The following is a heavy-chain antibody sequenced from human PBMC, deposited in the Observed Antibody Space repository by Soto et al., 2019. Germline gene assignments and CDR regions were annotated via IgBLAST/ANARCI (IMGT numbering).Heavy chain of an antibody. D-gene: IGHD1-20*01. V-gene: IGHV1-2*04. CDR1: GYTFTCYY. CDR3: ARDPGPIIDY. CDR2: INPNSGGT. Sequence: ASVKVSCKASGYTFTCYYMHWVRQAPGQGLEWMGWINPNSGGTNYAQKFQGWVTMTRDTSISTAYMELRSLRSDDTAVYYCARDPGPIIDYWGQGTLVTVSS. J-gene: IGHJ4*02.